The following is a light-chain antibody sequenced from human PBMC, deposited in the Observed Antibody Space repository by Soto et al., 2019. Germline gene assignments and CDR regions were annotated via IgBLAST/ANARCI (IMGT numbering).Light chain of an antibody. CDR3: QQYDILPIT. J-gene: IGKJ4*01. Sequence: DIQMTQSPSSLSASVGDRVTITCQASQDISNYLNWYQQKPGKAPKLLIYDASNLETGVPSRFSGSGSGSDFTFSISSLEREGIATYYCQQYDILPITFGGGTKVEIK. CDR1: QDISNY. CDR2: DAS. V-gene: IGKV1-33*01.